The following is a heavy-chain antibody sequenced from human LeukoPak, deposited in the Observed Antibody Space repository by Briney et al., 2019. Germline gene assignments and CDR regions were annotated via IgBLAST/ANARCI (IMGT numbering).Heavy chain of an antibody. CDR2: ISGSGGST. D-gene: IGHD3-10*01. CDR1: GFTFSSYA. V-gene: IGHV3-23*01. CDR3: AKERGIWFGELLPSDY. Sequence: GGSLRLSFAASGFTFSSYAMSWVRQAPGKGLEWVSAISGSGGSTYYADSVRGRFTVSRDNSKYTLYFQMNSLRVEDTAVYYCAKERGIWFGELLPSDYWGQGTLVTVSS. J-gene: IGHJ4*02.